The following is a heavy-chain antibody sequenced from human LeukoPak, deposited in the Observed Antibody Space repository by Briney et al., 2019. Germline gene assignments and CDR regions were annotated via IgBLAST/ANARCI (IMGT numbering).Heavy chain of an antibody. D-gene: IGHD3-10*01. Sequence: GSSLRLSCAASGFTLDDYGIHWARQAPGKGVECVSGIDWNSGAIGYAASVKGRFTISRDYAKNSLYLQMNSLRAEDTALYYCVKDRAANLYGSGAFEYWGQGTLVTVSS. V-gene: IGHV3-9*01. CDR3: VKDRAANLYGSGAFEY. CDR1: GFTLDDYG. J-gene: IGHJ4*02. CDR2: IDWNSGAI.